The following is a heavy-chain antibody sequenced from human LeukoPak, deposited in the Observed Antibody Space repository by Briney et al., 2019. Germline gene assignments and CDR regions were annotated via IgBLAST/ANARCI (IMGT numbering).Heavy chain of an antibody. J-gene: IGHJ4*02. CDR3: AKRFSTEVLSFDY. CDR1: GFTFSSFA. V-gene: IGHV3-23*01. CDR2: ISGSGGST. D-gene: IGHD4-23*01. Sequence: PGGSLRLSCAASGFTFSSFAMSWVRQAPGKGLEWVAAISGSGGSTYYADSVKGRFTISRDNSKNTLYLQMNSLRAEDTAVYYCAKRFSTEVLSFDYWGQGTLVTVSS.